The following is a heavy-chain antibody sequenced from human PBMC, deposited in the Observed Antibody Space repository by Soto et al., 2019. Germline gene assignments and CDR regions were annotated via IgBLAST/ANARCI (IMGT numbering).Heavy chain of an antibody. Sequence: SLRLSCSSSGLSFGIYTITWFRQAPGKGLEWIGFIRCEAYGGTTEYAASVKGRFTISRDDSKSIAYLQMNSLKTEDTAVYYCCSPKPSYSTSLYYFDNWGQGTLVTVSS. J-gene: IGHJ4*02. V-gene: IGHV3-49*03. CDR1: GLSFGIYT. CDR2: IRCEAYGGTT. CDR3: CSPKPSYSTSLYYFDN. D-gene: IGHD6-6*01.